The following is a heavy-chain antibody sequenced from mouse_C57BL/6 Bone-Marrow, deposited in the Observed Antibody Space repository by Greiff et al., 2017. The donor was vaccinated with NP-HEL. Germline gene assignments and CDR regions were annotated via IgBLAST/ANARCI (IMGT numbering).Heavy chain of an antibody. Sequence: EVQRVESGGGLVQPGASLKLSCESNEYEFPSHDMSWVRKTPEKRLELVAAINSDGGSTYYPDTMERRFIISRDNTKKTLYLQMSSLRSEDTAVYYCARLRAGYWYFDVWGTGTTVTVSS. V-gene: IGHV5-2*01. CDR3: ARLRAGYWYFDV. D-gene: IGHD3-1*01. CDR1: EYEFPSHD. CDR2: INSDGGST. J-gene: IGHJ1*03.